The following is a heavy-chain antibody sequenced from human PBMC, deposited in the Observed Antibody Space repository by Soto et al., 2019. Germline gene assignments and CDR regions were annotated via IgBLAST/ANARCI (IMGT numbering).Heavy chain of an antibody. D-gene: IGHD3-16*02. Sequence: EVQLGESGGGLVQPGGSLRLSCAASGFTFSNYWMNWVRQAPGKGLEWVANIKEDGSQTYHVDSVKGRFTISRDNAKSSLYLQMNSLRAEDTAMYYCARTRPGLYIDYWGQGTLVTVSS. CDR3: ARTRPGLYIDY. CDR1: GFTFSNYW. V-gene: IGHV3-7*01. J-gene: IGHJ4*02. CDR2: IKEDGSQT.